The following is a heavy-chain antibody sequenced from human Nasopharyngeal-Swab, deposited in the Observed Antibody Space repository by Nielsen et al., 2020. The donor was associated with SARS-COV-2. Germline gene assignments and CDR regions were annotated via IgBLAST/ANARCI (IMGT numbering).Heavy chain of an antibody. CDR2: ISGSGGST. CDR1: GFTFSSYA. CDR3: AKDLAVITGYFQH. Sequence: GGSLRLSCAASGFTFSSYAMSWVRHAPGKGLEWVSAISGSGGSTYYADSVKGRFTISRDNSKNTLYLQMNSLRAADTAVYYCAKDLAVITGYFQHWGQGTLVTVSS. V-gene: IGHV3-23*01. D-gene: IGHD3-22*01. J-gene: IGHJ1*01.